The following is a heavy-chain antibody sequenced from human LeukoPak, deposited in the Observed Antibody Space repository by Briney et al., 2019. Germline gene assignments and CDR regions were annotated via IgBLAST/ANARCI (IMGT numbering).Heavy chain of an antibody. Sequence: GSLRLSCAASGFTFSNYAMSWVRQPPGKGLEWIGEINHSGSTNYNPSLKSRVTISVDTSKNQFSLKLSSVTAADTAVYYCARAITFGGVIDLDYWGQGTLVTVSS. J-gene: IGHJ4*02. V-gene: IGHV4-34*01. CDR1: GFTFSNYA. CDR2: INHSGST. CDR3: ARAITFGGVIDLDY. D-gene: IGHD3-16*01.